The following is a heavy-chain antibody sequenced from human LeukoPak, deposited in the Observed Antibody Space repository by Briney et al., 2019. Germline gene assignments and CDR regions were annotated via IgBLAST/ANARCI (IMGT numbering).Heavy chain of an antibody. CDR1: GFTFSSYG. CDR2: IWYDGSNK. J-gene: IGHJ6*02. CDR3: ARDHYYDSSGYYYKEYYGMDV. V-gene: IGHV3-33*01. D-gene: IGHD3-22*01. Sequence: PGGSLRLSCAASGFTFSSYGMHWVRQAPGKGLEWVAVIWYDGSNKYYADSMKGRFTISRDNSKNTLYLQMNSLRAEDTAVYYCARDHYYDSSGYYYKEYYGMDVWGQGTTVTVSS.